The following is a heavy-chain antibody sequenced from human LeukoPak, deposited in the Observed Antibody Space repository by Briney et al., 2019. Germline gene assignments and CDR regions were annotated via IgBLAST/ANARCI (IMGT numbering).Heavy chain of an antibody. CDR2: IYTSRST. CDR3: ARDRTYGYSSGWYEDY. V-gene: IGHV4-4*07. Sequence: SETLSLTCTVSGGSISSYYWSWIRQPAGKGLEWIGRIYTSRSTNYNPSLKSRVTMSVDTSKNQFSLKLSSVTAADTAVYYCARDRTYGYSSGWYEDYWGQGTLVTVSS. CDR1: GGSISSYY. J-gene: IGHJ4*02. D-gene: IGHD6-19*01.